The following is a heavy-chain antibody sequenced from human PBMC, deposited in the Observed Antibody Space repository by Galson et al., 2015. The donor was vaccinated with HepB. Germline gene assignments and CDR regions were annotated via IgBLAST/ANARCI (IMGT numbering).Heavy chain of an antibody. V-gene: IGHV1-46*01. CDR2: INPSGGDT. J-gene: IGHJ4*02. CDR3: ATNRDYGGNSACDY. Sequence: SVKVSCKASGYTFTSYYIHWVRQAPGQGLEWMGIINPSGGDTTYAQQFQGRVTMTRGTSTSTVYMDLSSLRSEDTAVYYCATNRDYGGNSACDYWGQGTLVTVSS. CDR1: GYTFTSYY. D-gene: IGHD4-23*01.